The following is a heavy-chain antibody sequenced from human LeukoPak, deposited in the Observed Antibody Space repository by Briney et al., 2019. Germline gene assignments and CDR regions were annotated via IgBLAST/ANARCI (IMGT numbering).Heavy chain of an antibody. J-gene: IGHJ6*02. V-gene: IGHV4-61*01. CDR3: ARDRITGTTDGMDV. CDR2: IYYSGST. CDR1: GGSVSSGSYY. Sequence: KPSETLSLTCTVSGGSVSSGSYYWSWIRQPPGKGLEWIGYIYYSGSTNYNPSLKSRVTIPVDTSKNQFSLKLSSVTAADTAVYYCARDRITGTTDGMDVRGQGTTVTVSS. D-gene: IGHD1-20*01.